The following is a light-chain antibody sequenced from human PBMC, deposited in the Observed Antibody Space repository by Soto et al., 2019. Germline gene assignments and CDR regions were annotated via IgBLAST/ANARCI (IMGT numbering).Light chain of an antibody. CDR3: SSFTSRSTVL. CDR1: TSDVGGYNY. CDR2: AVS. J-gene: IGLJ2*01. Sequence: QSALTQPASVSGSPGQSITISCTGTTSDVGGYNYVSWYQQFPGNAPKLIIYAVSNRPSGVSNRFSGSKSVNTAFLTISGLQAEDEADYYCSSFTSRSTVLFGGGTQLTVL. V-gene: IGLV2-14*01.